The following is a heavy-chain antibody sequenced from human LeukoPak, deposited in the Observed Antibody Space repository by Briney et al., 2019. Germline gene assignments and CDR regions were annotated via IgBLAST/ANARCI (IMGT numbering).Heavy chain of an antibody. CDR3: AKDSAYYGDYINFDY. J-gene: IGHJ4*02. D-gene: IGHD4-17*01. CDR2: ISGSGGST. CDR1: GFPFSTYA. V-gene: IGHV3-23*01. Sequence: GGSLRLSCAASGFPFSTYAMSWVRQIPGKGLEWVSAISGSGGSTYYADSVKGRFTISRDNSKNTLYLQMNSLRAEDTAVYYCAKDSAYYGDYINFDYWGQGTLVTVSS.